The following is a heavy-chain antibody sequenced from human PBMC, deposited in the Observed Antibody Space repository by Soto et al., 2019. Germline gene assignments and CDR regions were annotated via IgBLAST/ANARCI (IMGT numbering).Heavy chain of an antibody. J-gene: IGHJ6*02. CDR2: IYYSGST. Sequence: SETLSLTCTVSGGSISSYYWSWIRQPPGKGLEWIGYIYYSGSTNYNPSLKSRVTISVDTSKNQFSLKLSSVTAADTAVYYCARDDKVDTAMGHYYYYGMDVWGQGTTVTVSS. CDR3: ARDDKVDTAMGHYYYYGMDV. V-gene: IGHV4-59*01. CDR1: GGSISSYY. D-gene: IGHD5-18*01.